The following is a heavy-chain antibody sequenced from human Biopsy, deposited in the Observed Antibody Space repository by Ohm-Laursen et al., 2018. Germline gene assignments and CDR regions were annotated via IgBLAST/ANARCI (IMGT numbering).Heavy chain of an antibody. CDR1: GDTISTYY. CDR3: ARNRVDVVKVTTIGWNFDL. CDR2: IHYTGHI. D-gene: IGHD5-12*01. V-gene: IGHV4-59*08. J-gene: IGHJ2*01. Sequence: TLPLTCTVSGDTISTYYWNWIRQTPGKGLEWIGYIHYTGHIRINPSLNSRATISVDTSKDQFSLKLSSLTAADTAIYYCARNRVDVVKVTTIGWNFDLWGRGTLVTVS.